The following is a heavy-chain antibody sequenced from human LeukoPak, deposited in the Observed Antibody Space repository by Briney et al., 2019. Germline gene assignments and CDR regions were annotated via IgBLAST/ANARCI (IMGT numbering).Heavy chain of an antibody. V-gene: IGHV1-69*13. CDR1: GGTFSSYA. J-gene: IGHJ3*02. D-gene: IGHD2-8*01. CDR3: ARDRFGVLDAFDI. CDR2: IIPIFGTA. Sequence: ASVKVSCKASGGTFSSYAISWVRQAPGQGLEWMGGIIPIFGTANYAQKFQGRVTITADESTSTAYMELSSLRSEDTAVYYCARDRFGVLDAFDIWGQGTMVTVSS.